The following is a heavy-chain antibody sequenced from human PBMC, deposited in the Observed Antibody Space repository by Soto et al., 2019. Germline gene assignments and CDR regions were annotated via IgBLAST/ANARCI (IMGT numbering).Heavy chain of an antibody. V-gene: IGHV3-23*01. Sequence: GGSLRLSCAASGFTFSSYAMSWVRQAPGKGLEWVSAISGSGGSTYYADSVKGRFTISRDNSKNTLYLQMNSLRAEDKAVYYCAKEPSGWYYYYGMDVWGQGTTVTVSS. D-gene: IGHD6-19*01. CDR1: GFTFSSYA. CDR3: AKEPSGWYYYYGMDV. CDR2: ISGSGGST. J-gene: IGHJ6*02.